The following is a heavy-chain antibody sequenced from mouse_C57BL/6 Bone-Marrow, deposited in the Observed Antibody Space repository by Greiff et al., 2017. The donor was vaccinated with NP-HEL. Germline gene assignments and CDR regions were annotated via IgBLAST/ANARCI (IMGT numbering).Heavy chain of an antibody. J-gene: IGHJ2*01. D-gene: IGHD1-1*01. CDR3: ARGYYGSSLYYFDY. Sequence: QVQLQQPGAELVRPGTSVKLSCKASGYTFTSYWMHWVKQRPGQGLEWIGVIDPSDIYTNYNQKFKGKATLTVDTSSSTAYMQLSSLTSEDSAVYYCARGYYGSSLYYFDYWGQGTTLTVSS. CDR1: GYTFTSYW. CDR2: IDPSDIYT. V-gene: IGHV1-59*01.